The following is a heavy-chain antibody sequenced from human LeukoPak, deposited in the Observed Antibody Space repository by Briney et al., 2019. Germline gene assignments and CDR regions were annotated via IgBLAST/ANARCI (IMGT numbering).Heavy chain of an antibody. D-gene: IGHD2-2*01. V-gene: IGHV3-7*01. CDR1: GFTFSSYW. Sequence: PGGSLRLSCAASGFTFSSYWMTWVRQAPGKGLEWVANIKGDESEKYYVDSVKGRFTISRDNAKNPLYLQMNSLRADDTAVYYCARDRTSWYRKDAFDVWGQGTMVTVSS. CDR3: ARDRTSWYRKDAFDV. CDR2: IKGDESEK. J-gene: IGHJ3*01.